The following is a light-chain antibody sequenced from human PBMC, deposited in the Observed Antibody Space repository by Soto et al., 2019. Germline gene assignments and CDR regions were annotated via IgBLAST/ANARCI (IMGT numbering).Light chain of an antibody. Sequence: SYELTQPPSVSVAPGETARISCGGNNIGSKGVHWYQQKPGQAPVLVIYSDTDLPPVIPERFSGSNSANMATLTISSVEAGDEAAYYCQVWDSGSAHVLFGGGTKLTVL. J-gene: IGLJ2*01. CDR2: SDT. V-gene: IGLV3-21*01. CDR1: NIGSKG. CDR3: QVWDSGSAHVL.